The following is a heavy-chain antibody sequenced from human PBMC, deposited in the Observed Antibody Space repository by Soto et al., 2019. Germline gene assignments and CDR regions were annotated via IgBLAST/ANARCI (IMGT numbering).Heavy chain of an antibody. CDR2: VDSSGST. Sequence: TGSGGARPTTSLYWGWIRQPPGKVLQWVGSVDSSGSTYYNPSLKSRVTISVDTSKNQFFLKLTSVTAAQTDVYYCARLLTDWGQGILVTFSS. J-gene: IGHJ4*01. CDR1: GGARPTTSLY. CDR3: ARLLTD. V-gene: IGHV4-39*01. D-gene: IGHD1-26*01.